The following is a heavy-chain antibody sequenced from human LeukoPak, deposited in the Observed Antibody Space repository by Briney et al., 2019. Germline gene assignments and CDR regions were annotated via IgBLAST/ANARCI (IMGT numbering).Heavy chain of an antibody. CDR3: ARVAAATY. Sequence: SETLSLTCAVSGGSISTYYWSWIRQPPGKGLEWIGYIHYSGSSNYNPSLKSRVTISLDTSKNQFSLKLSSVTAADTAVYYCARVAAATYWGQGTLVTVSS. CDR1: GGSISTYY. D-gene: IGHD6-13*01. CDR2: IHYSGSS. J-gene: IGHJ4*02. V-gene: IGHV4-59*01.